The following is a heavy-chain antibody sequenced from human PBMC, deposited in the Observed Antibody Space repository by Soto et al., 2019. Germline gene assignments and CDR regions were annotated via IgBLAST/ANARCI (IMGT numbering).Heavy chain of an antibody. Sequence: SSGKGSGDSVAGSWCSWLRQKTVEGLEWMGRIDPSDSQTYYSPSFRGHVTISVTKSITTVFLQWSSLRASDTAMYYCARQIYDCDTGTNFQYYFDSWGQGTLVTVSS. V-gene: IGHV5-10-1*01. D-gene: IGHD2-8*01. CDR2: IDPSDSQT. CDR1: GDSVAGSW. J-gene: IGHJ4*02. CDR3: ARQIYDCDTGTNFQYYFDS.